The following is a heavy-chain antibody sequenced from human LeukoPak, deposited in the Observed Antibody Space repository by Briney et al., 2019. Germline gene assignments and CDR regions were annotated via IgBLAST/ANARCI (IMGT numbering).Heavy chain of an antibody. J-gene: IGHJ6*02. CDR2: ISTSSSTI. CDR1: GFTFSSYS. CDR3: ARTIAAAGTFFYYYGMDV. D-gene: IGHD6-13*01. Sequence: GGSLRLSCTASGFTFSSYSMNWVRQAPGKGLEWVSYISTSSSTIYYADSVKGRFTISRDNAKNSLYLQMNSLRAEDTAVYYCARTIAAAGTFFYYYGMDVWGQGTTVTVSS. V-gene: IGHV3-48*04.